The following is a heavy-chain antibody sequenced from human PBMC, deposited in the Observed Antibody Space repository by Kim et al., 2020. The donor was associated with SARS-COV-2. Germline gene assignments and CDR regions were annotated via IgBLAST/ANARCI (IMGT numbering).Heavy chain of an antibody. CDR1: GFTFSSYA. CDR2: ISGSGGST. D-gene: IGHD3-22*01. J-gene: IGHJ4*03. V-gene: IGHV3-23*01. Sequence: GGSLRLSCAASGFTFSSYAMSWVRQAPGKGLEWVSAISGSGGSTYYADSVKGRFTISRDNSKNTLYLQMNSRRAEDTAVYYCAKVAWWYYYDSSGSYSGYVDFSGPGTLCTVSS. CDR3: AKVAWWYYYDSSGSYSGYVDF.